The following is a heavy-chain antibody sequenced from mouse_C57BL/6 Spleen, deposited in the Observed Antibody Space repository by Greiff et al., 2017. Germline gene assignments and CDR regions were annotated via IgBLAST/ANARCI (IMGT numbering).Heavy chain of an antibody. Sequence: EVKLEESGGGLVQPGGSMKLSCAASGFTFSDAWLDWVRQSPEKGLEWVAEIRNKANNHATYYAESVKGRFTISRDDSKSSVYLQMNSLRAEDTGIYYCTRDYDYGYAMDYWGQGTSVTVSS. J-gene: IGHJ4*01. D-gene: IGHD2-4*01. V-gene: IGHV6-6*01. CDR3: TRDYDYGYAMDY. CDR1: GFTFSDAW. CDR2: IRNKANNHAT.